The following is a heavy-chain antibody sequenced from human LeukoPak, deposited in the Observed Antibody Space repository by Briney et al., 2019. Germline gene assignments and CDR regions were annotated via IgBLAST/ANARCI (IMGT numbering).Heavy chain of an antibody. J-gene: IGHJ4*02. V-gene: IGHV3-30*03. D-gene: IGHD3-10*01. CDR3: AIYGSGSYYK. CDR2: ISYDGSNK. Sequence: GGSLRLSCAASGFTFSSYGMHWVRQAPGKGLEWVAVISYDGSNKYYADSVKGRFTISRDNSKNTLHLQMNSLRAEDTAVYYCAIYGSGSYYKWGQGTLVTVSS. CDR1: GFTFSSYG.